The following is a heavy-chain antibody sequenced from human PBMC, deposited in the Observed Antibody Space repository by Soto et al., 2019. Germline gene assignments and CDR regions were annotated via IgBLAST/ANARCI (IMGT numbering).Heavy chain of an antibody. V-gene: IGHV1-2*04. J-gene: IGHJ6*02. Sequence: ASVKVSCKASGYTFTGYYMHWVRQAPGQGLEWMGWINPNSGGTNYAQKFQGWVTMTRDTSISTAYMELSRLRSDDTAVYYCARDYNVRFGELTSYYYYGMDVWGQGTTVTVSS. CDR2: INPNSGGT. D-gene: IGHD3-10*01. CDR1: GYTFTGYY. CDR3: ARDYNVRFGELTSYYYYGMDV.